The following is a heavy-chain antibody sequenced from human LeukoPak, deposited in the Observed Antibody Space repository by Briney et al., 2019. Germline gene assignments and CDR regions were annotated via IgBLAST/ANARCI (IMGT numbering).Heavy chain of an antibody. J-gene: IGHJ4*02. CDR3: ARLGTVAGHTFDY. V-gene: IGHV3-21*01. CDR2: ISSSSSYI. Sequence: KPGGSLRLSCAASGFTFSSYSMNWVRQAPGKGLEWVSSISSSSSYIYYADSVKGRFTISRDNAKNSLYLQMNSLRAEDTAVYYCARLGTVAGHTFDYWDQGTLATVSS. D-gene: IGHD6-19*01. CDR1: GFTFSSYS.